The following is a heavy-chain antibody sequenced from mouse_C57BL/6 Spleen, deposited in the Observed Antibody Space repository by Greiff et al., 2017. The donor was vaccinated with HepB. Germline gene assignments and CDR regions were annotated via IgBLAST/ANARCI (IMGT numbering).Heavy chain of an antibody. CDR2: ISGGGGNT. D-gene: IGHD1-1*02. CDR1: GFTFSSYT. CDR3: ARHLYGAFAY. Sequence: EVKVEESGGGLVKPGGSLKLSCAASGFTFSSYTMSWVRQTPEKRLEWVATISGGGGNTYYPDSVKGRFTISRDNAKNTLYLQMSSLRSEDTALYYCARHLYGAFAYWGQGTLVTVSA. J-gene: IGHJ3*01. V-gene: IGHV5-9*01.